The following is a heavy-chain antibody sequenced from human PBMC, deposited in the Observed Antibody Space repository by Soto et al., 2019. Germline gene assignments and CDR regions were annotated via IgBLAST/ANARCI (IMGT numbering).Heavy chain of an antibody. CDR3: ARDALPNWGSWAFDI. D-gene: IGHD7-27*01. CDR1: GGTFSSYT. J-gene: IGHJ3*02. CDR2: IIPILGIA. Sequence: ASVKVSCKASGGTFSSYTISWVRQAPGQGLEWMGRIIPILGIANYAQKFQGRVTITADKSTSTAYMELSSLRSEDTAVYYCARDALPNWGSWAFDIWGQGTMVTVSS. V-gene: IGHV1-69*04.